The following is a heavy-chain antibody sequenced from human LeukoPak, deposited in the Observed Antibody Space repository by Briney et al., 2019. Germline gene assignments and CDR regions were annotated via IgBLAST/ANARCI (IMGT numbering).Heavy chain of an antibody. CDR2: ITNRGDST. Sequence: GGPLRLSCAASGFTFSNYAMNWARQAPGKGLEWVSAITNRGDSTYYADSVKGRFTISRDNSKSTLYLQMNSLTAEDAAVYYCAKRYYYDSGSFDYWGQGTLVTVSS. CDR3: AKRYYYDSGSFDY. V-gene: IGHV3-23*01. CDR1: GFTFSNYA. J-gene: IGHJ4*02. D-gene: IGHD3-10*01.